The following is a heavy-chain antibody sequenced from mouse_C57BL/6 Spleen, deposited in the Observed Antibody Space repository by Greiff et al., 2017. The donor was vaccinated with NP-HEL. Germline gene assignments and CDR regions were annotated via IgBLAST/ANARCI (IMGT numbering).Heavy chain of an antibody. J-gene: IGHJ4*01. V-gene: IGHV3-6*01. CDR3: ARGGHSYAMDY. Sequence: EVQLQQSGPGLVKPSQSLSLTCSVTGYSITSGYYWNWIRQFPGNKLEWMGYISYDGSNNYNPSLKNRISITRDTSKNQFFLKLNSVTTEDTATYYCARGGHSYAMDYWGQGTSVTVSS. CDR1: GYSITSGYY. CDR2: ISYDGSN.